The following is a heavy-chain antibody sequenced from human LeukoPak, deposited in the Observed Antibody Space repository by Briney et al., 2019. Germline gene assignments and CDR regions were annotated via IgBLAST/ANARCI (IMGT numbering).Heavy chain of an antibody. CDR1: GFTFSSYW. CDR2: IKQDGSEK. J-gene: IGHJ4*02. CDR3: ARGVWELRAPFDY. V-gene: IGHV3-7*01. Sequence: HPGGSLRLSCAASGFTFSSYWMSWVRQAPGKGLEWVANIKQDGSEKYYVDSVKGRFTISRDNAKNSLYLQMNSLRADDTAVYYCARGVWELRAPFDYWGQGTLVTVSS. D-gene: IGHD1-26*01.